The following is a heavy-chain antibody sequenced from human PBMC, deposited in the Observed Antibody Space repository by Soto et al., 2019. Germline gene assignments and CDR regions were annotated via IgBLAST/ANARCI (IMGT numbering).Heavy chain of an antibody. Sequence: GWLRRSCSASGCTLSIYEMSWVRKATGKGLEWLSYISGGGSAMHYVDSVKVRFTISRDNAKTSLYLQMNSLRAEDTAVYYCAILCSYCISGMDVWGQGTMVTVYS. CDR3: AILCSYCISGMDV. D-gene: IGHD2-15*01. CDR1: GCTLSIYE. J-gene: IGHJ6*01. CDR2: ISGGGSAM. V-gene: IGHV3-48*03.